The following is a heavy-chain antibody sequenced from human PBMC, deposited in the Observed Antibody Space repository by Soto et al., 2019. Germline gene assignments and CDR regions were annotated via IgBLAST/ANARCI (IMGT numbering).Heavy chain of an antibody. CDR1: GGSFSGYY. V-gene: IGHV4-34*01. D-gene: IGHD3-9*01. J-gene: IGHJ2*01. Sequence: QVQLQQWGAGPLRPLETLSLTCGVSGGSFSGYYWAWIRQSPGKGLEWIGEINDRGSTNYNPSLTSRVSILVDTSKNHYSLNLRSVTAADTAVYYCASESHDILTGPPRGWYFDLWGRGTLVTVSS. CDR2: INDRGST. CDR3: ASESHDILTGPPRGWYFDL.